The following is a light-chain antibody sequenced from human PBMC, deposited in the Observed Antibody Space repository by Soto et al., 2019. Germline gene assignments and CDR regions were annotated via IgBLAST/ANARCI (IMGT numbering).Light chain of an antibody. CDR3: QQSSNWPPEIT. CDR2: DAS. Sequence: EIVLTQSPASLSLSPGERATVSCRASQSVPRHLAWYQQRPGLPPRLLIYDASSRATGVPDRFSGSESGTDFILTISSLEPEDFAVYYCQQSSNWPPEITFGQGTRLEIK. CDR1: QSVPRH. V-gene: IGKV3-11*01. J-gene: IGKJ5*01.